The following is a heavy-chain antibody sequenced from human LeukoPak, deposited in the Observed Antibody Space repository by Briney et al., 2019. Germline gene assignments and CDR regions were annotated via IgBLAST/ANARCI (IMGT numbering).Heavy chain of an antibody. CDR1: GYSISSGYY. V-gene: IGHV4-38-2*02. Sequence: SETLSLTCSVSGYSISSGYYWGWIRQSPGKGLEWIGKISHSGSTYYNPSLKSRVTISVDTSKNQFSLKLSSVTAADTAYYYCARAIPGYCSGGTCYSTDYFDSWGQGTLITVS. D-gene: IGHD2-15*01. CDR3: ARAIPGYCSGGTCYSTDYFDS. J-gene: IGHJ4*02. CDR2: ISHSGST.